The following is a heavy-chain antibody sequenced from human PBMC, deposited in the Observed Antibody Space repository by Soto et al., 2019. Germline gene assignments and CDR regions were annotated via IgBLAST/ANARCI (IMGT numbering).Heavy chain of an antibody. D-gene: IGHD5-12*01. CDR1: GFTFSSYA. J-gene: IGHJ6*03. CDR3: ANHPRGYSGYDSAVMPHYYYYYMDV. Sequence: GGSLRLSCAASGFTFSSYAMSWVRQAPGKGLEWVSAISGSGGSTYYADSVKGRFTISRDNSKNTLYLQMNSLRAEDTAVYYCANHPRGYSGYDSAVMPHYYYYYMDVWGKGTTVTVSS. V-gene: IGHV3-23*01. CDR2: ISGSGGST.